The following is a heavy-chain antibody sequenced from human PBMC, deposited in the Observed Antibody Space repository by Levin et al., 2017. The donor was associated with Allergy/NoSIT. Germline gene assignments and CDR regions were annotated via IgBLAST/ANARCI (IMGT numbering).Heavy chain of an antibody. Sequence: GESLKISCAASGFTFSSYYMHWVRQAPGKGLVWVSRLNRDGSATSYADSVKGRFTISRDNAKNTLYLQMNSLRVDDTAVYYCARDGVNGYSGYHYDYWGQGTLVTVSS. D-gene: IGHD5-12*01. CDR1: GFTFSSYY. CDR3: ARDGVNGYSGYHYDY. V-gene: IGHV3-74*01. J-gene: IGHJ4*02. CDR2: LNRDGSAT.